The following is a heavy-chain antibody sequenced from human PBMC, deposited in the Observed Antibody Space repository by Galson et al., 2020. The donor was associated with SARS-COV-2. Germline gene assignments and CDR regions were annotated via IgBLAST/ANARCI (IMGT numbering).Heavy chain of an antibody. J-gene: IGHJ4*02. V-gene: IGHV1-69*06. CDR2: IIPIFGTA. D-gene: IGHD3-10*01. CDR1: GGTFSSYA. Sequence: SVKVSCKASGGTFSSYAISWVRQAPGQGLEWMGGIIPIFGTANYAQKFQGRVTITADKSTSTAYMELSSLRSEDTAVYYCARVGFGTDENSDYWGQGTLVTVSS. CDR3: ARVGFGTDENSDY.